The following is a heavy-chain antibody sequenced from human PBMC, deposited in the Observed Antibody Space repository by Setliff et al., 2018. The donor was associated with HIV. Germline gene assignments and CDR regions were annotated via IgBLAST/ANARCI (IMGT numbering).Heavy chain of an antibody. D-gene: IGHD3-9*01. CDR3: ARVPILRYASPVDM. Sequence: ASVKVSCKASGYAFTSYYIHWVRQAPGQGLEWMGEINPSGGSTSYSEKFRGRATMTRDTSRSTVYMELSSLRFDDTAVYYCARVPILRYASPVDMWGQGTLVTVSS. J-gene: IGHJ4*02. CDR2: INPSGGST. V-gene: IGHV1-46*01. CDR1: GYAFTSYY.